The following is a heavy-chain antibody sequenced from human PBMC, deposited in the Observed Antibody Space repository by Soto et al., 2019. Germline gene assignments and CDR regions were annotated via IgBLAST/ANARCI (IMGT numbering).Heavy chain of an antibody. CDR3: ASRVPTHIAAAGGIPFDI. J-gene: IGHJ3*02. CDR2: INHSGST. V-gene: IGHV4-34*01. CDR1: GGSFSGYY. D-gene: IGHD6-13*01. Sequence: PSETLSLTCAVYGGSFSGYYWSWIRQPPGKGLEWIGEINHSGSTNYNPSLKSRVTISVDTSKNQFSLKLSSVTAADTAVYYCASRVPTHIAAAGGIPFDIWGQGTMVTVSS.